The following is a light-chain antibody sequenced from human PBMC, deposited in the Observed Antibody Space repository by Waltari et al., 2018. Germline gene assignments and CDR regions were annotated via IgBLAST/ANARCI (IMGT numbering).Light chain of an antibody. CDR3: CSYAGSSTVV. V-gene: IGLV2-23*01. CDR1: SSDVGSYNL. J-gene: IGLJ2*01. Sequence: QSALTQPASVSGSPGQSITISCTGTSSDVGSYNLVPWYQQHPGKAPKHMIYEGSKRPSGVSNRFSGSKSGNTASLTISWLQAEDEADYYCCSYAGSSTVVFGGGTKLTVL. CDR2: EGS.